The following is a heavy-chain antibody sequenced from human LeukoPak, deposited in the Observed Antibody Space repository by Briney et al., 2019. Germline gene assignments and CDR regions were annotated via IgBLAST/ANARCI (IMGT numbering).Heavy chain of an antibody. CDR1: GGSIISYY. CDR2: IYYSGST. D-gene: IGHD3-10*01. V-gene: IGHV4-59*01. J-gene: IGHJ4*02. CDR3: ARGEYYGSGSYYTYYFDY. Sequence: SETLSLTCTVSGGSIISYYWSWIRQPPGKGLEWIGYIYYSGSTNYNPSLKSRVTISVDTSKNQLSLKLSSVTAADTAVYYCARGEYYGSGSYYTYYFDYWGQGTLVTVSS.